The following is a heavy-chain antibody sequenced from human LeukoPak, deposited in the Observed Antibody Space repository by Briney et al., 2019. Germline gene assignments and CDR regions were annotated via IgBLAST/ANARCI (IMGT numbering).Heavy chain of an antibody. J-gene: IGHJ5*02. CDR2: TYYRSTWYN. Sequence: SQTLSLTCAISGDSVSRKSVTWNWIRQSPSRGLEWLGSTYYRSTWYNDYAVSVRGRITVNPDTSKNQFSLHMNSVTPQDTTVYYCSRRLTQYDCFDPWVQGSLVTVSS. CDR1: GDSVSRKSVT. D-gene: IGHD2-2*01. V-gene: IGHV6-1*01. CDR3: SRRLTQYDCFDP.